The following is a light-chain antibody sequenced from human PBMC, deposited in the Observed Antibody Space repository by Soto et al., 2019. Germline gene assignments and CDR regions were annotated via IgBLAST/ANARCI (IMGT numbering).Light chain of an antibody. V-gene: IGKV3-15*01. CDR3: QQYNNWHFT. J-gene: IGKJ3*01. CDR2: AAS. CDR1: QNIGNN. Sequence: EIVMTQFPATLSVSPGERATLSCRASQNIGNNLAWYQQKPGQAPRLLIYAASTRATVIPARFSGSGSGTDFTLTISSLQSEAFAVYFCQQYNNWHFTFGPGNKVDIK.